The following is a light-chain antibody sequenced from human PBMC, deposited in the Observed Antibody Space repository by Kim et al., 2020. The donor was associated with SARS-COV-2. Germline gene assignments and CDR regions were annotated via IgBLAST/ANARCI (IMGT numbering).Light chain of an antibody. CDR3: GTWDDSLSAGV. Sequence: GQKVAISCSGRTPTMGNKCVSWYQHLPGTAPKLIIYDTNRRPTGIPDRVSGAKSGTSATLGSTGLQAGDEADYYCGTWDDSLSAGVFGGGTQLTVL. CDR1: TPTMGNKC. CDR2: DTN. J-gene: IGLJ3*02. V-gene: IGLV1-51*01.